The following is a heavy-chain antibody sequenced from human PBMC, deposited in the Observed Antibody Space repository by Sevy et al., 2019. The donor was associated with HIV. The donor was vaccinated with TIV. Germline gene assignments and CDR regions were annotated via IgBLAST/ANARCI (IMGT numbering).Heavy chain of an antibody. V-gene: IGHV3-21*01. J-gene: IGHJ3*02. CDR3: ARCISGVLRAFDI. D-gene: IGHD1-26*01. CDR2: ISSSSSYI. CDR1: GFTFSSYS. Sequence: GGSLRLSCAASGFTFSSYSMNWVRQAPGKGLEWVSSISSSSSYIYYADSVKGRFTISRDNAKNSLYLQMNSLRAEDTAVYYCARCISGVLRAFDIWGQGTMVTVSS.